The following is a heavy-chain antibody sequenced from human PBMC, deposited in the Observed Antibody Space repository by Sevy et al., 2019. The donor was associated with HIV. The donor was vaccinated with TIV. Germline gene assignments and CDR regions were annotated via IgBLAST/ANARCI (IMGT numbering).Heavy chain of an antibody. CDR3: TRDAGYSGGWYPSNY. CDR2: LSYDGSTQ. D-gene: IGHD6-19*01. CDR1: GFSVSSHA. V-gene: IGHV3-30*04. Sequence: GGSLRLSCAASGFSVSSHAMHWVRQAPGKGLEWVALLSYDGSTQYYADSVKGRFSISRDNSKNILYLQMNSLRPADTALYYCTRDAGYSGGWYPSNYWGQGTLVTVSS. J-gene: IGHJ4*02.